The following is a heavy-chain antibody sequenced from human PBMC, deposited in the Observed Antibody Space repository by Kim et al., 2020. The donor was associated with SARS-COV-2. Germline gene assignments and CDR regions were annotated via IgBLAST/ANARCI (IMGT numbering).Heavy chain of an antibody. CDR2: MDPVSGNT. CDR3: VKTIGWGSHDWIFDL. D-gene: IGHD7-27*01. J-gene: IGHJ2*01. V-gene: IGHV1-8*01. Sequence: ASVKVSCKASGYTFTSYHINWVRQATGQGLEWMGWMDPVSGNTGYAQKVQGRVTMTRDTSISTAYMELSSLRYEDTAVYFCVKTIGWGSHDWIFDLWGRGTLITVSS. CDR1: GYTFTSYH.